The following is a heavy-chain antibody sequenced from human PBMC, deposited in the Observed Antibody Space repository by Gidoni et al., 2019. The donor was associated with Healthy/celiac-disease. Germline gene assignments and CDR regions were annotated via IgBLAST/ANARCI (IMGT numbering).Heavy chain of an antibody. CDR2: IYYSGST. Sequence: QVQLQESGPGLVKPSETLSLTGTVYGGSISSYYWSWFRQPPGKGLEWIGYIYYSGSTNYNPTLKSRVTISVDTSKNQFSLKLSSVTAADTAVYYCARGKITMVRGAYFDYWGQGTLVTVSS. CDR1: GGSISSYY. CDR3: ARGKITMVRGAYFDY. D-gene: IGHD3-10*01. J-gene: IGHJ4*02. V-gene: IGHV4-59*01.